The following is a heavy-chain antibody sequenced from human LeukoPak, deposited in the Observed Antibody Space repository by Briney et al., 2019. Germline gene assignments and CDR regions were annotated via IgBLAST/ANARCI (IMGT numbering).Heavy chain of an antibody. CDR3: ARDFLLSSGGRHGYGMDV. Sequence: AASVKVSCKASGYTFTSYGISWVRQAPGQGLEWMGRIIPILGIANYAQKFQGRVTITADKSTSTAYMELSSLRSEDTAVHYCARDFLLSSGGRHGYGMDVWGQGTTVTVSS. CDR2: IIPILGIA. V-gene: IGHV1-69*04. D-gene: IGHD2-15*01. J-gene: IGHJ6*02. CDR1: GYTFTSYG.